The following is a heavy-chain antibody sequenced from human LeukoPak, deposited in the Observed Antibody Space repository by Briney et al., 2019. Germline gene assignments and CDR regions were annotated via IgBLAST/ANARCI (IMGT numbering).Heavy chain of an antibody. CDR2: IKQDGSEK. J-gene: IGHJ4*02. Sequence: PGGSLRLSCAASGFTFSSYWMSWVRQAPGKGLEWVANIKQDGSEKYYVDSVKGRFTISRDNAKNSMYLQMNSLRAEDTAVYYCAKDRRSIAQYFDYWGQGTLVTVSS. CDR3: AKDRRSIAQYFDY. D-gene: IGHD6-6*01. V-gene: IGHV3-7*01. CDR1: GFTFSSYW.